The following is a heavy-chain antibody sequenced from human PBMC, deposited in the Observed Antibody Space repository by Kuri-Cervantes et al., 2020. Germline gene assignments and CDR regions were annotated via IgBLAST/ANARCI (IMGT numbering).Heavy chain of an antibody. V-gene: IGHV1-18*01. CDR2: ISAYNGNT. CDR3: ARFSDDYDILTVDY. Sequence: GESLKISCKASGYTFTSYGISWVRQAPGQGLEWMGWISAYNGNTNYAQKLQGRVTMTTDTSTSTAYMELRSLRSDDTAVYYCARFSDDYDILTVDYWGQGTLVTVSS. J-gene: IGHJ4*02. D-gene: IGHD3-9*01. CDR1: GYTFTSYG.